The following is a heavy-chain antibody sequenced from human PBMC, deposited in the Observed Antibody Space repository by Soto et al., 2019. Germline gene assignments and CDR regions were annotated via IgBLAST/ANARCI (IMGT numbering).Heavy chain of an antibody. CDR2: IKQDGSEK. V-gene: IGHV3-7*01. D-gene: IGHD2-2*01. Sequence: AGGSLRLSCAASGFTFSSYWMSWVRQAPGKGLEWVANIKQDGSEKYYVDSVKGRFTISRDNAKNSLYLQMNSLRAEDTAVHYCASGVPAAMPIYMDVWGKGTTVTVS. J-gene: IGHJ6*03. CDR1: GFTFSSYW. CDR3: ASGVPAAMPIYMDV.